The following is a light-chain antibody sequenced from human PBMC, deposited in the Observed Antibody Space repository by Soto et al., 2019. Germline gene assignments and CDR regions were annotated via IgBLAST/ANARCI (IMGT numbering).Light chain of an antibody. V-gene: IGKV1-5*01. J-gene: IGKJ1*01. CDR2: DAS. Sequence: IKMTQSPSTRSASVGDRVTITCRASQSISSWLAWYQQKPGKAPKLLIYDASSLESGVPSRFSGSGYGTDFTLTISSLQPEDFATYYCLQDYNYPWTFGQGTKVDI. CDR3: LQDYNYPWT. CDR1: QSISSW.